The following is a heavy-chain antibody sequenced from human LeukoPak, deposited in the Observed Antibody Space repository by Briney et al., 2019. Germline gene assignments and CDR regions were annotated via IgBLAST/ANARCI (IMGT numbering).Heavy chain of an antibody. CDR1: GFTFGSYA. CDR3: AKGSSPSRPYYFDC. CDR2: ITDSGGDT. Sequence: GGSLRLSCVASGFTFGSYAMNWVRQDPGKGLEWVSAITDSGGDTYHADSVKGRFTISRDNSKNTLHLQMNSLRAEDTAVYYCAKGSSPSRPYYFDCWGQGTLVTVSS. J-gene: IGHJ4*02. V-gene: IGHV3-23*01. D-gene: IGHD6-6*01.